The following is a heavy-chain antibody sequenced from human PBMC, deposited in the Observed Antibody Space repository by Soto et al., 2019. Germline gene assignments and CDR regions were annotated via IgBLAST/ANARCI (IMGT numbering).Heavy chain of an antibody. V-gene: IGHV6-1*01. CDR3: VRQPLANLALYGMDV. CDR2: TYYRSKWNY. J-gene: IGHJ6*02. CDR1: GDSVSATNAA. D-gene: IGHD6-6*01. Sequence: PSQTHSLTCAISGDSVSATNAAWNWIRQSPSRGLEWLGRTYYRSKWNYDYAESVKSRLTITPDTSNNQFSLQLNSVTPEDAAVYYCVRQPLANLALYGMDVWGQGTTVTVSS.